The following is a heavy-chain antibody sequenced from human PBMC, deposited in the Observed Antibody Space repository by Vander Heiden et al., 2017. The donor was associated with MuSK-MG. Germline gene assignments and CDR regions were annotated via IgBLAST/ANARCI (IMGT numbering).Heavy chain of an antibody. CDR1: VFTFRRSA. D-gene: IGHD2-2*01. J-gene: IGHJ3*01. CDR2: IRNKANSYAT. Sequence: EVQLVESGGGLVQPGGSLKLACAASVFTFRRSAMHWFREASGKGLEWVGRIRNKANSYATTYAASVKGTFTISRDDSKNTAYRQMNSLKTEDTGVYFCTRGSEYCSSTSCYDPMNDFDFWCQGTMGTVSA. V-gene: IGHV3-73*02. CDR3: TRGSEYCSSTSCYDPMNDFDF.